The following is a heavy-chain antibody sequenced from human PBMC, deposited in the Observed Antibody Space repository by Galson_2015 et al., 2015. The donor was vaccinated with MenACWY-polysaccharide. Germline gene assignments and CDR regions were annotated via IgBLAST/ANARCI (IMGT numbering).Heavy chain of an antibody. D-gene: IGHD5-18*01. CDR2: GSI. CDR3: ARSRGYAAGGGMDV. V-gene: IGHV3-66*01. J-gene: IGHJ6*02. Sequence: GSIGYADSVKGRFTISRDNSKNTLYLQMNSLRAEDTAVYYCARSRGYAAGGGMDVWGQGTTVTVSS.